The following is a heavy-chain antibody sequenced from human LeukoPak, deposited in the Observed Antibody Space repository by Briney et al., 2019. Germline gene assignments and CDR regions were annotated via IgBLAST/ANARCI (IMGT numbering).Heavy chain of an antibody. J-gene: IGHJ4*02. Sequence: SQTLSLTCTVSGGSISSGSYYWNWIRQPAGKGLEWIGRIYSSGSTNYNPSLKSRVTISIDTSKNLFSLKLSSVTAADTAVYYCARVDTIVGATTFDYWGQGNLVTVSS. CDR3: ARVDTIVGATTFDY. CDR1: GGSISSGSYY. CDR2: IYSSGST. D-gene: IGHD1-26*01. V-gene: IGHV4-61*02.